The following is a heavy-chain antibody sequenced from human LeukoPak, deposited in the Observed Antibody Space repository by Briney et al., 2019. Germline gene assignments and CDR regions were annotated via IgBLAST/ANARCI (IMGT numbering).Heavy chain of an antibody. V-gene: IGHV3-23*01. CDR3: AKGHSGYCSSTSCYRAEDYYYGMDV. D-gene: IGHD2-2*01. J-gene: IGHJ6*02. Sequence: GGSLRLSCAASGFTFSTYTMYWVRHPPGKRLEWVSIIGKNGGGIHYADSVRGRFTISRDNSKNTLYLQMNSLRAEDTAVYYCAKGHSGYCSSTSCYRAEDYYYGMDVWGQGTTVTVSS. CDR2: IGKNGGGI. CDR1: GFTFSTYT.